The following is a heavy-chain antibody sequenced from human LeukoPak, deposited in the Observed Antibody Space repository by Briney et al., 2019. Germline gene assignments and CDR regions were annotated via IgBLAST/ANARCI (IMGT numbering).Heavy chain of an antibody. CDR3: ARDVWSGSGSYYNWFDP. Sequence: VASVKVSCKASGYTFSSYGISWVRQAPGQGLEWMGWISVYNGNTNYPQKFQGRVTMTTDTSTSTAYMELRSLRSDDTAVYYCARDVWSGSGSYYNWFDPWGQGTLVTVSS. D-gene: IGHD3-10*01. CDR1: GYTFSSYG. J-gene: IGHJ5*02. CDR2: ISVYNGNT. V-gene: IGHV1-18*01.